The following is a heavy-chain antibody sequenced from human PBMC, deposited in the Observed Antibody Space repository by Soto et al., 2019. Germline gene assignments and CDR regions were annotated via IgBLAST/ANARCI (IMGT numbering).Heavy chain of an antibody. CDR1: GFPFGSFA. D-gene: IGHD2-15*01. J-gene: IGHJ6*02. CDR2: ISGNVFDT. Sequence: PGGSLRLSCAASGFPFGSFAINWVRQAPGKGLEWVSTISGNVFDTYYGDAVKGRFTMSKDNSKNAPKLHMHNLSPKNTAVSDYARLLGFDYYYPRDVWGQGTTVTVPS. V-gene: IGHV3-23*01. CDR3: ARLLGFDYYYPRDV.